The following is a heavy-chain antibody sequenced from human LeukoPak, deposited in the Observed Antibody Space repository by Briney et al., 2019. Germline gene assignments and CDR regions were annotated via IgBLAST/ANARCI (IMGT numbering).Heavy chain of an antibody. CDR3: ARVLPFVDMWATEYSSSSGWGYYFDY. V-gene: IGHV4-4*02. CDR2: IYHSGST. J-gene: IGHJ4*02. CDR1: GGSISSSNW. Sequence: SETLSLTCAVSGGSISSSNWWSWVRQPPGKGLEWIGEIYHSGSTNYNPSLKSRVTISVDTSKNQFSLKLSSVTAADTAVYYCARVLPFVDMWATEYSSSSGWGYYFDYWGQGTLVTVSS. D-gene: IGHD6-6*01.